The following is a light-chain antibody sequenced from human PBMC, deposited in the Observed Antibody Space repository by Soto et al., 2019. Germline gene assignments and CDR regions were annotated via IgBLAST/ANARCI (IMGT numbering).Light chain of an antibody. J-gene: IGKJ1*01. Sequence: IALTHSPGTLSLSPGERATRFCRASQSNSSSILACYQQKPGEPPRLLINGASSRATSIPDKFSSSGSGTDFTLTISRLEPEDFAVYYCQQYGSSPPWTVGQGTKVDIK. CDR1: QSNSSSI. CDR2: GAS. V-gene: IGKV3-20*01. CDR3: QQYGSSPPWT.